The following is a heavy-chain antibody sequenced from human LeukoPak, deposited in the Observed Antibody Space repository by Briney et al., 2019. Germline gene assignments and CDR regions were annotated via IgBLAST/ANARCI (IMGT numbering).Heavy chain of an antibody. J-gene: IGHJ4*02. Sequence: GGSLRLSCAASGFTFSSYGMHWVRQAPGKGLEWVAVISYDGSNKYYADSVKGRFTISRDNSKNTLYLQMNSLRAEDTAVYYCASLDTALLNSAYWGQGTLVTVSS. V-gene: IGHV3-30*03. CDR3: ASLDTALLNSAY. CDR2: ISYDGSNK. CDR1: GFTFSSYG. D-gene: IGHD5-18*01.